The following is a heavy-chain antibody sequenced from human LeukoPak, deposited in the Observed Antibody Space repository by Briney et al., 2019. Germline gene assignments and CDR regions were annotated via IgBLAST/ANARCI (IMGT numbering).Heavy chain of an antibody. J-gene: IGHJ4*02. CDR2: IYYSGST. D-gene: IGHD5-18*01. Sequence: PSETLSLTCTVSGGSISSGGYYWSWIRQHPGKGLEWIGYIYYSGSTYYNPSLKSRVTISVDTSKNQFSPKLSSVTAADTAVYYCAKSESYGQTSPDYWGQGTLVTVSS. V-gene: IGHV4-31*03. CDR1: GGSISSGGYY. CDR3: AKSESYGQTSPDY.